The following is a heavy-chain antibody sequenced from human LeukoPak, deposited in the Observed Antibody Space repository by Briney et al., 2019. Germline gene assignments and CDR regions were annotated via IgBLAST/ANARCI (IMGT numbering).Heavy chain of an antibody. CDR1: GYTFTSYG. V-gene: IGHV1-18*01. CDR3: ARDFLRITIFGVVIPKKPHMDV. J-gene: IGHJ6*03. CDR2: ISAYNGNT. Sequence: ASVKVSCKASGYTFTSYGISWVRQAPGQGLEWMGWISAYNGNTNYAQKLQGRVTMTTDTSTSTAYMELRSLRSDDTAVYYCARDFLRITIFGVVIPKKPHMDVWGKGTTVTVSS. D-gene: IGHD3-3*01.